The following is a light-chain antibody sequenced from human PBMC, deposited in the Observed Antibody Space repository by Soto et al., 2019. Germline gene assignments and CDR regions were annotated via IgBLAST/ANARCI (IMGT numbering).Light chain of an antibody. CDR2: DVS. Sequence: QSALTQPASVSGSPGQSITISCTGTSSDVGGYNYVSWYQQHPGKAPKLMIYDVSNRPSGVSNRFSGSKSGNTASLTISGXXAEXXXDXYCSSYTSSTTLLYVFGTGTKLTVL. CDR3: SSYTSSTTLLYV. V-gene: IGLV2-14*01. CDR1: SSDVGGYNY. J-gene: IGLJ1*01.